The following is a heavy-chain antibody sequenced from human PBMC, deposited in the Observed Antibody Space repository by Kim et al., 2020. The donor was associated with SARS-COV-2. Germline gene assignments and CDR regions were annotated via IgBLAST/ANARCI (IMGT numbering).Heavy chain of an antibody. CDR3: ARSPGTYDFFDPLDY. J-gene: IGHJ4*02. V-gene: IGHV3-11*04. D-gene: IGHD3-3*01. CDR1: GFTFSDYY. CDR2: ISSSGSTI. Sequence: GGSLRLSCAASGFTFSDYYMSWIRQAPGKGLEWVSYISSSGSTIYYADSVKGRFTISRDNAKNSLYLQMNSLRAEDTAVYYCARSPGTYDFFDPLDYWGQGTLVTVSS.